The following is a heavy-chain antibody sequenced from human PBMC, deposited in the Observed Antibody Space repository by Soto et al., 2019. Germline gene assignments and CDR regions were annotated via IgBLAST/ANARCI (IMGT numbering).Heavy chain of an antibody. J-gene: IGHJ6*02. CDR3: ARVNNRGYYYYGMDV. D-gene: IGHD1-20*01. Sequence: GGSLRLSCAASGFTFSSYWMSWVRQAPGKGLEWVANIKQDGSEKYYVDSVKGRFTISRDNAKNSLYLQMNSLRAEDTAVYYCARVNNRGYYYYGMDVWGQGTTVTVSS. CDR2: IKQDGSEK. CDR1: GFTFSSYW. V-gene: IGHV3-7*05.